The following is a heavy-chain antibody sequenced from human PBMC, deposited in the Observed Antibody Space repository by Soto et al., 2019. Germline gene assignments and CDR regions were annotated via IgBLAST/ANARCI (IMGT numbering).Heavy chain of an antibody. CDR1: GFTFSNYA. V-gene: IGHV3-23*01. CDR2: ISGSGGST. CDR3: ATGWRVLVGYQIHYYYGMDV. Sequence: EVQLLESGGGLVQRGGYLRLSCVASGFTFSNYAMSWVRQAPGKGLAWVSGISGSGGSTFYPVSVKGRVTVSRDNSKNYVYMQRLSLRAEDASVYYCATGWRVLVGYQIHYYYGMDVWGQGTTVIVSS. D-gene: IGHD2-2*03. J-gene: IGHJ6*02.